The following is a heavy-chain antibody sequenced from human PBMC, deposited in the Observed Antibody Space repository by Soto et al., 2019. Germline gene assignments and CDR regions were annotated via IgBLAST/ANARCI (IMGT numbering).Heavy chain of an antibody. CDR3: ARTDWNYGRYFDY. CDR2: INHSGST. D-gene: IGHD1-7*01. Sequence: ETLSLTCAVYGGSFSGYYWSWIRQPPGKGLEWIGEINHSGSTNYNPSLKSRVTISVDTSKNQFSLKLSSVTAADTAVYYCARTDWNYGRYFDYWGQGTLVTVSS. CDR1: GGSFSGYY. J-gene: IGHJ4*02. V-gene: IGHV4-34*01.